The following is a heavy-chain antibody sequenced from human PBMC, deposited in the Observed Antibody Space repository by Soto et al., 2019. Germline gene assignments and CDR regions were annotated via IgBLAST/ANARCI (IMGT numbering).Heavy chain of an antibody. J-gene: IGHJ6*02. CDR2: MNPYSGET. Sequence: QVQLVQSGAEVKKPGASVKVSCKASGYTFTDYEINWVRQATGQGLEWMGWMNPYSGETGYAQKFQGRVTMTRNTSISTAYIELSSLRSEDTAVYYCARGNNYDFWSGSSRGMDVWGQGTTVTVSS. D-gene: IGHD3-3*01. V-gene: IGHV1-8*01. CDR1: GYTFTDYE. CDR3: ARGNNYDFWSGSSRGMDV.